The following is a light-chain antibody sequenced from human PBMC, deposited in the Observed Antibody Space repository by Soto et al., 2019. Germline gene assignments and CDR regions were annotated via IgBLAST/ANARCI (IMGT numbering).Light chain of an antibody. J-gene: IGKJ2*01. V-gene: IGKV3-11*01. CDR1: QRVDRY. Sequence: PGDRATLSCRASQRVDRYLAWYQEKPGQAPRLLIYDTSDRATGIPDRFSGSGSGTDFTLTISSLEPEDFAVYYCQQGSNWYTFGQGTKLEIK. CDR3: QQGSNWYT. CDR2: DTS.